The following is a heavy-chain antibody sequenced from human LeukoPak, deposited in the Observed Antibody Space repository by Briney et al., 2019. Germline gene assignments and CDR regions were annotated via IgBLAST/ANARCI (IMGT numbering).Heavy chain of an antibody. CDR2: ISGSGGST. CDR3: AKDYDFWSGYYIPLDY. J-gene: IGHJ4*02. D-gene: IGHD3-3*01. Sequence: PGGSLRLSCAASGFTFSSYAMSWVRQAPGKGLEWVSAISGSGGSTYYADSVKGRFTISRDNSKNTLYLQMNSLRAEDTAVYYCAKDYDFWSGYYIPLDYWGQGTLVTVSS. CDR1: GFTFSSYA. V-gene: IGHV3-23*01.